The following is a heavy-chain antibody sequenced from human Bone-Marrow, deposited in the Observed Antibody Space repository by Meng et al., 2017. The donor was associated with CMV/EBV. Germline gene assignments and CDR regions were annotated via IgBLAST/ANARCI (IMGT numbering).Heavy chain of an antibody. J-gene: IGHJ6*02. V-gene: IGHV3-30*04. Sequence: GESLKISCVASGFTFSTSPLHWVRQTPGAGLDWVALISYDGSKKYYADSVKGRFTISRDNAKNSLYLQMNSLRAEDTAVYYCARDTPYVLRFSWPPEDVWGQGTTVTVSS. CDR1: GFTFSTSP. D-gene: IGHD3-3*01. CDR3: ARDTPYVLRFSWPPEDV. CDR2: ISYDGSKK.